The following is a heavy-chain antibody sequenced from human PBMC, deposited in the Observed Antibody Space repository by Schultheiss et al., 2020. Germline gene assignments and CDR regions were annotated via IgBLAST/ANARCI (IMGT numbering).Heavy chain of an antibody. D-gene: IGHD3-10*01. CDR1: GFTFSSYA. V-gene: IGHV3-64*04. Sequence: GESLKISCSASGFTFSSYAMHWVRQAPGKGLEYVSAISSNGGSTYYADSVKGRVTISRDNSKNTLYLQMNSLRAEDTAVYYCARDLMVRGVQIDYWGQGTLVTVSS. CDR2: ISSNGGST. J-gene: IGHJ4*02. CDR3: ARDLMVRGVQIDY.